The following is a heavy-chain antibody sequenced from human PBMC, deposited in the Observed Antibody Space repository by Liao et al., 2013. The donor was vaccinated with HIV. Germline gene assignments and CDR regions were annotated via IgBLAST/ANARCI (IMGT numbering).Heavy chain of an antibody. CDR2: IYTSGST. V-gene: IGHV4-4*07. J-gene: IGHJ5*02. CDR3: ARDDTHYDFWSGYYWLDP. CDR1: GASISSYY. Sequence: QVQLQESGPGLVKPSETLSLTCSVSGASISSYYWSWIRQPAGKGLEWIGHIYTSGSTYYNPSLKSRITMSVDTSKNQLSLKLSSVTAADTAVYYCARDDTHYDFWSGYYWLDPWGQGTRSPSPQ. D-gene: IGHD3-3*01.